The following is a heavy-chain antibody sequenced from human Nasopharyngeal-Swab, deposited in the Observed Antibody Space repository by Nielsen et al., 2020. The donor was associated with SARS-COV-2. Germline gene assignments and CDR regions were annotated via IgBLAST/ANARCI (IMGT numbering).Heavy chain of an antibody. CDR3: TRGLTGHIVQWNPSPY. D-gene: IGHD1-14*01. CDR1: GFRITTYG. CDR2: ISELGTGI. J-gene: IGHJ4*02. Sequence: GASLELYWAGFGFRITTYGMTWVRQAPGKGLEWISGISELGTGIYYADSVWGRFTISRDTSKNTVYLQMNTLRADDTALYFCTRGLTGHIVQWNPSPYWGQGTLVTVSS. V-gene: IGHV3-23*01.